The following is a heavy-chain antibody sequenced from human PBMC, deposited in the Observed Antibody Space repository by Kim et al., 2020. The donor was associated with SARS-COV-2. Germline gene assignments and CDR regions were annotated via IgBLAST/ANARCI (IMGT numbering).Heavy chain of an antibody. CDR1: GGPISSYY. CDR3: ASGRYYYANEH. V-gene: IGHV4-59*01. D-gene: IGHD3-10*01. Sequence: SETLSLTCIVSGGPISSYYWSWIRQPPGKGLEWVGYIYHDGSTNYNPSLKTRLTVSLDTSKTQFSLKLSSVTAADTAVYSCASGRYYYANEHWGRGTLVT. J-gene: IGHJ4*02. CDR2: IYHDGST.